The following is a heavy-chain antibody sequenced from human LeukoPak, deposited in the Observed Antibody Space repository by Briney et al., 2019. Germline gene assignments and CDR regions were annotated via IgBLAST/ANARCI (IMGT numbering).Heavy chain of an antibody. CDR2: ISSSSSTI. CDR1: GFTFSSYS. D-gene: IGHD3-10*01. CDR3: AKRAGSGEFFDI. J-gene: IGHJ3*02. Sequence: GGSLRLSCAASGFTFSSYSMNWVRQAPGKGLEWVSFISSSSSTIYYADSVKGRFTISRDNAKNSLYLQMNSLRAEDTALYYCAKRAGSGEFFDIWGQGTMVTVSS. V-gene: IGHV3-48*04.